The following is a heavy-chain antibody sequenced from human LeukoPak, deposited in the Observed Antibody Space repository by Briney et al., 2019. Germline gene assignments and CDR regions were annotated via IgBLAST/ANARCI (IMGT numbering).Heavy chain of an antibody. CDR2: ISAYSGNT. D-gene: IGHD3-10*01. CDR3: ARGPIYGSGSYYAY. J-gene: IGHJ4*02. V-gene: IGHV1-18*01. Sequence: ASVKVSCKASGYTFTSYGIHWVRQAPGQGLEWMGWISAYSGNTNYAQKFQGRVTMTTDTSTSTAYMELRSLRSDDTAVYYCARGPIYGSGSYYAYWGQGTLVTVSS. CDR1: GYTFTSYG.